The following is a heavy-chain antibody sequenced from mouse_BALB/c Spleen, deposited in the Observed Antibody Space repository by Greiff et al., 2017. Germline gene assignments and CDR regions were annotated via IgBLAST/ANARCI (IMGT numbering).Heavy chain of an antibody. CDR3: ASGGTGRAMDY. J-gene: IGHJ4*01. D-gene: IGHD3-1*01. Sequence: DVKLQESGPGLVKPSQSLSLTCTVTGYSITSDYAWNWIRQFPGNKLEWMGYISYSGSTSYNPSLKSRISITRDTSKNQFFLQLNSVTTEDTATYYCASGGTGRAMDYWGQGTSVTVSS. V-gene: IGHV3-2*02. CDR2: ISYSGST. CDR1: GYSITSDYA.